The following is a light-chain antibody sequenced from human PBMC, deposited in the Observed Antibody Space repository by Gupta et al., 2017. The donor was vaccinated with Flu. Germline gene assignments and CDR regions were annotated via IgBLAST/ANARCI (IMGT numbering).Light chain of an antibody. CDR3: GSYGAVRV. Sequence: QSALPQPASVSGSPGQSIAISCTGTNSDIGPYNYVSWYQHHPGKAPKHMIYEVSNRPSGVSTRFSGSKSGNTASRTISGLQAEDEADYYGGSYGAVRVFGGGTKVTVL. V-gene: IGLV2-14*01. CDR2: EVS. CDR1: NSDIGPYNY. J-gene: IGLJ2*01.